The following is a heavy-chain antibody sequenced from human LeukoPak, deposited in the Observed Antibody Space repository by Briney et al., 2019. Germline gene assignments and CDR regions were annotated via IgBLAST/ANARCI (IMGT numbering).Heavy chain of an antibody. CDR1: GFTFSSYS. CDR2: ISRSSNYK. CDR3: ASSRYDSSGYYGIIGY. Sequence: GGSLRLSCAASGFTFSSYSMNWVRQASGKGLEWVSSISRSSNYKYYADSVKGRFTISRDNAKNSLYLRMNSLRAEDTALYYCASSRYDSSGYYGIIGYWGQGTLVTVSS. D-gene: IGHD3-22*01. J-gene: IGHJ4*02. V-gene: IGHV3-21*01.